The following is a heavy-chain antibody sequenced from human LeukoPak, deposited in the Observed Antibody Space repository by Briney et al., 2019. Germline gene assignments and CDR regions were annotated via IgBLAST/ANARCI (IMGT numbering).Heavy chain of an antibody. CDR3: AKGVDTAMVMANYFDY. Sequence: GGSLRLSCAASGFTFSSYGMHWVRRAPGKGLEWVAVISYDGSNKYYADSVKGRFTISRDNSKNTLYLQMNSLRAEDTAVNYCAKGVDTAMVMANYFDYWGQGTLVTVSS. J-gene: IGHJ4*02. D-gene: IGHD5-18*01. V-gene: IGHV3-30*18. CDR1: GFTFSSYG. CDR2: ISYDGSNK.